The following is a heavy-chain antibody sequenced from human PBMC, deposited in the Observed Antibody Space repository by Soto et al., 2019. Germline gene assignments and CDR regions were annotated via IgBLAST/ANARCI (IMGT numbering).Heavy chain of an antibody. J-gene: IGHJ3*02. V-gene: IGHV3-23*01. CDR2: ISGSGGST. CDR3: AKGETRGWELGTLDAFDI. D-gene: IGHD1-26*01. Sequence: EVQLLESGGGLVQPGGSLRLSCAASGFTFSSYAMSWVRQAPGKGLEWVSAISGSGGSTYYADSVKGRFTISRDNSKNTLYLQMNSLSAEDTAVYYCAKGETRGWELGTLDAFDIWGQGTMVTVSS. CDR1: GFTFSSYA.